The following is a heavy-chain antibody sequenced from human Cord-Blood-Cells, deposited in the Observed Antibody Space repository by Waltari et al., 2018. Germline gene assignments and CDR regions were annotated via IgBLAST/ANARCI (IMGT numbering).Heavy chain of an antibody. CDR3: ARGKDSSSWYNWFDP. CDR2: INPNSGGT. CDR1: AYTLTGYY. V-gene: IGHV1-2*02. D-gene: IGHD6-13*01. J-gene: IGHJ5*02. Sequence: QLQLVQSGAEVKKPGASVKVSCKASAYTLTGYYMHWVRQAPGQGLEWMGWINPNSGGTNYAQKFQGRVTMTRDTSISTAYMELSRLRSDDTAVYYCARGKDSSSWYNWFDPWGQGTLVTVSS.